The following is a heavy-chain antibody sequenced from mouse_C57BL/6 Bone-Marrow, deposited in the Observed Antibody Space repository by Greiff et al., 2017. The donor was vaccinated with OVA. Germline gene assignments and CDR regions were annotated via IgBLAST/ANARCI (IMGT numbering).Heavy chain of an antibody. D-gene: IGHD1-1*01. CDR1: GYTFTSYT. V-gene: IGHV1-4*01. Sequence: QVQLKESGAELARPGASVKMSCKASGYTFTSYTMHWVKQRPGQGLEWIGYINPISGYTKYNQKFKDKATLTADKSSSTAYMQLSSLTSEDSAVYYCGGYGSGFDYWGQGTTLTVSS. J-gene: IGHJ2*01. CDR3: GGYGSGFDY. CDR2: INPISGYT.